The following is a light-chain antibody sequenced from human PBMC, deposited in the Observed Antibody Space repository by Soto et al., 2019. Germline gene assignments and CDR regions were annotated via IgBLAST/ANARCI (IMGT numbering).Light chain of an antibody. CDR2: QVT. Sequence: QSALTQPASVSGSPGQSITISCTGTSSDLAIYNYVSWYQQQPGKAPKLMIYQVTNRPSGVSNRFSGSMSGNTASLTISGLQAEDEADYYCSSYTASSNYVFGTGTQLTVL. CDR1: SSDLAIYNY. CDR3: SSYTASSNYV. J-gene: IGLJ1*01. V-gene: IGLV2-14*01.